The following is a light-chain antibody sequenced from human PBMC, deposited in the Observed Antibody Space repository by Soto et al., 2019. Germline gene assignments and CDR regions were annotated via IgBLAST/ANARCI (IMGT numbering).Light chain of an antibody. CDR3: QQYYKWPPWT. V-gene: IGKV3-15*01. Sequence: EIVMTQSPATLSVSPGERATLSCRASQSISSNLAWYQQRPGQAPRLLMYGSSTRATGIPARFSGSGSGTEFTLTISSLQSEDFAVYPCQQYYKWPPWTFGQGTKVEIK. CDR2: GSS. J-gene: IGKJ1*01. CDR1: QSISSN.